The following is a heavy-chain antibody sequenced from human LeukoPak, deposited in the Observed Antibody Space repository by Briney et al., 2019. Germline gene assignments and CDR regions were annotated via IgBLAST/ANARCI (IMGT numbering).Heavy chain of an antibody. D-gene: IGHD3-3*01. Sequence: PSETLSLTCAVSGGSISSSNWWSWVRQPPGKGLEWIGEIYHSGSTNYNPALKSRVTISVDTSKNQFSLKLTSVTAADTAIYYCARDWGVVIRGTDAFDIWGQGTMVTVSS. CDR2: IYHSGST. CDR1: GGSISSSNW. V-gene: IGHV4-4*02. J-gene: IGHJ3*02. CDR3: ARDWGVVIRGTDAFDI.